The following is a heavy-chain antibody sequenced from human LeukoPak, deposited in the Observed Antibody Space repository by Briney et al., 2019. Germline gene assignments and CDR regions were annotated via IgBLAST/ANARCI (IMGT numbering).Heavy chain of an antibody. CDR2: IYPGDSAT. Sequence: GESLKISCRGSGYSFTAYWIAWVRQMPGKGLEWMATIYPGDSATTYSPSFQGQVTISADKSITTAYLQWSSLKASGTAMYYRARPAAGLGGFDYWGQGTLVTVSS. D-gene: IGHD3-16*01. CDR3: ARPAAGLGGFDY. V-gene: IGHV5-51*01. CDR1: GYSFTAYW. J-gene: IGHJ4*02.